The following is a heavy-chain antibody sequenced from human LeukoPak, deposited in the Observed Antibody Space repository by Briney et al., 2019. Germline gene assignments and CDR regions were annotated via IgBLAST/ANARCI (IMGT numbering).Heavy chain of an antibody. J-gene: IGHJ4*02. CDR2: ISHDGDNK. CDR3: AREKYSYGSGSYYPLDY. Sequence: GGSLRLSCAASGFSFSKYAVHWVRQAPGKGLEWVTLISHDGDNKYYADSVQGRFTISRDNSKNTLYLQMNSLRAEDTAVYYCAREKYSYGSGSYYPLDYWGQGTLVTVFS. D-gene: IGHD3-10*01. CDR1: GFSFSKYA. V-gene: IGHV3-30-3*01.